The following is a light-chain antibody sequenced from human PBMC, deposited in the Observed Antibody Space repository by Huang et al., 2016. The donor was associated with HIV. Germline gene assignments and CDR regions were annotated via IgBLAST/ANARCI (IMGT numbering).Light chain of an antibody. CDR3: MHSTQHPYT. CDR1: QSLLHSDGKTY. J-gene: IGKJ2*01. CDR2: DVS. V-gene: IGKV2D-29*01. Sequence: DIVMTQTPLSLSVTPGQPASISCKSSQSLLHSDGKTYLYWYLQTPGQPPQLLIYDVSNRFAGVPDRFSGSGSGTDFTVKISRVEAEDVGVYYCMHSTQHPYTFGQGTKLEIK.